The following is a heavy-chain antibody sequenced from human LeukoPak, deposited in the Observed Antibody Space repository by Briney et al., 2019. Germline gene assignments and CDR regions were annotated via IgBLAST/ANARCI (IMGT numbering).Heavy chain of an antibody. CDR1: GYTFTRYG. V-gene: IGHV1-18*01. Sequence: ASVRVSCTASGYTFTRYGISWVRQAPGQGLEWMGWISAYNGNTNYAETLKGRVTMTTDTSTSTAYMELKSLRSDDTAVYYCARDGRRRYYYGMDVWGQGTTVTVSS. CDR2: ISAYNGNT. J-gene: IGHJ6*02. CDR3: ARDGRRRYYYGMDV.